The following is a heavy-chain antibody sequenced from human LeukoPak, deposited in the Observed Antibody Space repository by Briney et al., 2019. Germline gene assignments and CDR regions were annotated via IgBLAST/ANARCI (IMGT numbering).Heavy chain of an antibody. CDR2: ISHTEGT. CDR3: ARIRCGHSGSVCYNH. Sequence: PSETLSLTCGVFGVSINDYYWSWIRQSPGKGLEWIGEISHTEGTRYNPSLESRVTMSVGTSENQLSLKLIFVTAAGTAVYYCARIRCGHSGSVCYNHWGLGTLVTLSS. J-gene: IGHJ1*01. CDR1: GVSINDYY. D-gene: IGHD3-9*01. V-gene: IGHV4-34*01.